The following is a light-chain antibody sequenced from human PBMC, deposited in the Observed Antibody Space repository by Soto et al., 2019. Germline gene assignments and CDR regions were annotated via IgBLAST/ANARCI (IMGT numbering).Light chain of an antibody. J-gene: IGLJ1*01. CDR1: RSNIGTNP. CDR3: AAWADSLNGQV. Sequence: QSVLTQPPSASGTPGLRVTISCSGSRSNIGTNPGNWYQQLPGTAPKLLIYTNCQRPSGVPDRFSGSKSGTSASLAINGLQSEDEADYYCAAWADSLNGQVFGTGTKLTVL. CDR2: TNC. V-gene: IGLV1-44*01.